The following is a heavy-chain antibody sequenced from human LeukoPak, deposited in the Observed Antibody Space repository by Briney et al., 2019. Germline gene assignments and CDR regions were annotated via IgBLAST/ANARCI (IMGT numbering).Heavy chain of an antibody. V-gene: IGHV3-23*01. CDR2: ISGSGGSI. Sequence: GGSLRLSCAASGFTFSSYGMSWVRQAPGKGLEWVSAISGSGGSIYYADSVKGRFTISRDNAKNSLYLQMSGLRAEDTAVYYCARVLHKRNYDSSTYYGYWGQGTLVTVSS. D-gene: IGHD3-22*01. CDR1: GFTFSSYG. J-gene: IGHJ4*02. CDR3: ARVLHKRNYDSSTYYGY.